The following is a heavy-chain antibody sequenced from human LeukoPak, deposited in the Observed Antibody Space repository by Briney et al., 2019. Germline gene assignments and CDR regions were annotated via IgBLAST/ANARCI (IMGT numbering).Heavy chain of an antibody. CDR2: IYHSGSS. Sequence: SETLSLTCVVSGGSISSGHWWSWVRPSPGKGLEWIGEIYHSGSSDYNPSLKGRVTISVDKSTNQFSLNLRYATAADTAVYYCARDSTVRSWYFDLWGRGTLVTVSS. CDR3: ARDSTVRSWYFDL. CDR1: GGSISSGHW. D-gene: IGHD5/OR15-5a*01. V-gene: IGHV4/OR15-8*01. J-gene: IGHJ2*01.